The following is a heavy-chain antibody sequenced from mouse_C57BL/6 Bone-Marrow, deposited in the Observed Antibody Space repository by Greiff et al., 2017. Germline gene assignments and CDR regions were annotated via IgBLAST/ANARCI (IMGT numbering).Heavy chain of an antibody. CDR3: ARDGYYVWYFDV. Sequence: DVKLVESGGGLVKPGGSLKLSCAASGFTFSSYAMSLVRQTPEKRLEWVATISDGGSYTYYPDNVKGRFTISRDNAKNNLYLQMSHLKSEDTAMYYCARDGYYVWYFDVWGTGTTVTVSS. V-gene: IGHV5-4*01. J-gene: IGHJ1*03. D-gene: IGHD2-3*01. CDR1: GFTFSSYA. CDR2: ISDGGSYT.